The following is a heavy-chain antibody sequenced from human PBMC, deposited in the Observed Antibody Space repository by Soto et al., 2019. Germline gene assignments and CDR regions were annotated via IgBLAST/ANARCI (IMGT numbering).Heavy chain of an antibody. Sequence: QVQLVESGGGVVQPGRSLRLSCAASGFTFSSYGMHWVRQAPGKGLEWVAVIWYDGSNKYYADSVKGRFTISRDNSKNTLYLQMNSLRAEDTAVYYCARAPYYYDSSGFPSLDYWGQGTLVTVSS. J-gene: IGHJ4*02. V-gene: IGHV3-33*01. CDR2: IWYDGSNK. CDR3: ARAPYYYDSSGFPSLDY. D-gene: IGHD3-22*01. CDR1: GFTFSSYG.